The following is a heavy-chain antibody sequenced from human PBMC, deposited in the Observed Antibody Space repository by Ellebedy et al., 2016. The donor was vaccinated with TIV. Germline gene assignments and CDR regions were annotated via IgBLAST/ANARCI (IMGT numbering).Heavy chain of an antibody. J-gene: IGHJ4*02. CDR3: ARGGGASGSAD. CDR2: IKQDGSEK. D-gene: IGHD2-21*01. Sequence: GESLKISCATSGFTFSSYWMSWVRQALGKGLEWVANIKQDGSEKSYVDSVKGRFTISRDNAKNSLYLQINSLRVEDTAVYYCARGGGASGSADWGQGTLVTVSS. CDR1: GFTFSSYW. V-gene: IGHV3-7*03.